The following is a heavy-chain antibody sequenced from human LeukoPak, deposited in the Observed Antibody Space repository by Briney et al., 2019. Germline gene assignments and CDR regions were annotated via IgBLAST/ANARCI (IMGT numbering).Heavy chain of an antibody. D-gene: IGHD3-22*01. CDR2: ISGSGGST. Sequence: GGSLRLSCAASGFTFSSYAMSWVRQAPGKGLEWVSAISGSGGSTYYADSVKGRFTISRDNSKNTLYLQMNSLRAEDTAVYYCAREYYFNRSGYGSFGYWGQGTLVTVSS. J-gene: IGHJ4*02. CDR3: AREYYFNRSGYGSFGY. CDR1: GFTFSSYA. V-gene: IGHV3-23*01.